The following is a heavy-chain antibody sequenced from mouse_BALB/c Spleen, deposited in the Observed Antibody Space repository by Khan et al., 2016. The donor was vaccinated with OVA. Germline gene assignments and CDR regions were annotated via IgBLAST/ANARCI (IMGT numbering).Heavy chain of an antibody. CDR1: GFTFSGFW. V-gene: IGHV11-2*02. Sequence: EVQLLETGGCLVQPGGSRGLSCEGSGFTFSGFWMSWVRQTPGKTLEWIGDINSDGSAINYAPSIKDRFTIFRDNDKSTLYLQMSNVRSEDTATYFCMRYGNYWYFDVWGAGTTVTGSS. J-gene: IGHJ1*01. CDR2: INSDGSAI. CDR3: MRYGNYWYFDV. D-gene: IGHD2-1*01.